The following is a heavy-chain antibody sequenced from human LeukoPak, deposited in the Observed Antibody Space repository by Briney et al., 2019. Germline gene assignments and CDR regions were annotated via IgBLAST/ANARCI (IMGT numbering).Heavy chain of an antibody. V-gene: IGHV3-66*03. CDR2: IRGSGET. CDR3: ARDRAATQDWVEFDP. Sequence: VREPRGMGKERVSLIRGSGETFYADSVKGRFTISRDDSKNTVYLQMSSLRLEDTAVYFCARDRAATQDWVEFDPWGQGTLVTVSS. D-gene: IGHD2-15*01. J-gene: IGHJ5*02.